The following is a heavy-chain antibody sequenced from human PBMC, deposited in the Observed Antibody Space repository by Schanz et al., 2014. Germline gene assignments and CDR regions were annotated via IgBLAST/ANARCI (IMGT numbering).Heavy chain of an antibody. CDR3: ARVQDDILTGSEYYYGMDV. Sequence: QVQLVQSGAEVKKPGASVKVSCKASGYTFTSYSMHWVRQAPGQGLEWMGIINLSGGSTNNAQKLQGRVAMTADTSASTAYMELRSLRSDETAVYYCARVQDDILTGSEYYYGMDVWGQGTTVTVSS. D-gene: IGHD3-9*01. J-gene: IGHJ6*02. CDR1: GYTFTSYS. CDR2: INLSGGST. V-gene: IGHV1-46*01.